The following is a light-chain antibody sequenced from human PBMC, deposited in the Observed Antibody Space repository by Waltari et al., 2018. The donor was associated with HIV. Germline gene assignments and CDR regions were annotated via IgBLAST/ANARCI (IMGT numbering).Light chain of an antibody. Sequence: QSALTQPPSASGSPGQSVTISCTGTSSDVGGYNYVSWYQQHPGKAPKLMIEEVSKRPSGVPDRFFGSKSGNTASLTVSGLQAEDEADYYCSSYAGSNKVVFGGGTKLTVL. CDR1: SSDVGGYNY. V-gene: IGLV2-8*01. J-gene: IGLJ2*01. CDR3: SSYAGSNKVV. CDR2: EVS.